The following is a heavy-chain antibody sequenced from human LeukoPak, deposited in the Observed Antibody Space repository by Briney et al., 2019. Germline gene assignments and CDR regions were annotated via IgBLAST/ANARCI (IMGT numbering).Heavy chain of an antibody. CDR2: IYYSGST. V-gene: IGHV4-59*01. CDR1: GGSISSYY. J-gene: IGHJ4*02. D-gene: IGHD6-19*01. CDR3: ARGDSSGWYYFDY. Sequence: SETLSLTCTVSGGSISSYYWSWIRQPPGKGLEWIGFIYYSGSTTYNPSLKSRVTISIDTSKNQFSLKLNSVPAADTAVYFCARGDSSGWYYFDYWGQGTQVTISS.